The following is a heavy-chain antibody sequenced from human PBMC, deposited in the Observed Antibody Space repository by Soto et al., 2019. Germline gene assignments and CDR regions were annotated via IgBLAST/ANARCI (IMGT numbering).Heavy chain of an antibody. D-gene: IGHD6-19*01. J-gene: IGHJ4*02. CDR1: GFFFSSYT. CDR2: FSATSENT. V-gene: IGHV3-23*01. CDR3: AKARDQQWVRLPFDY. Sequence: EVQLLESGGGLVQPGGSLRLSCVGSGFFFSSYTMTWVRQAPGKGLEWVSSFSATSENTYYADSVRGRFTISRDNSKNPLFLQMTSLTAEDTAMYYCAKARDQQWVRLPFDYWGQGSLVIVSS.